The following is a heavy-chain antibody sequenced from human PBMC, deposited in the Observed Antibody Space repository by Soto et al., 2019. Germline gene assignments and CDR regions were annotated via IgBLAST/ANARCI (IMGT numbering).Heavy chain of an antibody. V-gene: IGHV4-34*01. J-gene: IGHJ4*02. Sequence: SETLSLTCAVYGGSFSGYYWSWIRQPPGKGLEWIGEINHSGSTNYNPSLKSRVTISVDTSKNQFSLKLSSVTAADTAVYYCARWSVAGDYYFDYWGQGTLVTVSS. CDR3: ARWSVAGDYYFDY. CDR2: INHSGST. D-gene: IGHD6-19*01. CDR1: GGSFSGYY.